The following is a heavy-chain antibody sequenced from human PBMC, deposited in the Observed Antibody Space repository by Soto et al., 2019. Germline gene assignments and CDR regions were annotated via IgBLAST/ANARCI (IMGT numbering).Heavy chain of an antibody. D-gene: IGHD6-13*01. Sequence: GGSLRLSCAASGFTFSSYGMHWVRQAPGKGLEWVAVIWYDGSNKYYADSVKGRFTISRDNSKNTLYLQMNSLRAEDTAVYYCARGKQQLVYFDYWGQGTLVTVSS. CDR2: IWYDGSNK. CDR1: GFTFSSYG. J-gene: IGHJ4*02. V-gene: IGHV3-33*01. CDR3: ARGKQQLVYFDY.